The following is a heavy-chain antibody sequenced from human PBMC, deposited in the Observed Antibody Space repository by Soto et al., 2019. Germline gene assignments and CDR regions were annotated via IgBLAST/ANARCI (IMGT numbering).Heavy chain of an antibody. CDR1: GGSISSSSSY. CDR2: IYYLGNT. V-gene: IGHV4-39*02. CDR3: ARDRGYCSGGSCLHWFDP. Sequence: SETLSLTCTVSGGSISSSSSYWGWIRQPPGKGLEWVGSIYYLGNTYYNPSLGSRVTISVDTSKNQFSLKLRSVTAADTAVYYCARDRGYCSGGSCLHWFDPWGQGTLVTVS. D-gene: IGHD2-15*01. J-gene: IGHJ5*02.